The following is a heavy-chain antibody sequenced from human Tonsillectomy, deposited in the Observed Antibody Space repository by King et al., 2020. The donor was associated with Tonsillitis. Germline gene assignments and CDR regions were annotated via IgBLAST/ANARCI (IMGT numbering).Heavy chain of an antibody. Sequence: QLQESGPGLVKPSETLSLTCTVSGGSISSYDLSWIRQPPGKGLGWVGFINYSGSANYNPSLKSRVTISVDTSKNQSSLKLTSVTAADTAVYYCARLGSGWPGIDYWGQGTLVTVSS. J-gene: IGHJ4*02. CDR3: ARLGSGWPGIDY. CDR2: INYSGSA. D-gene: IGHD6-19*01. V-gene: IGHV4-59*08. CDR1: GGSISSYD.